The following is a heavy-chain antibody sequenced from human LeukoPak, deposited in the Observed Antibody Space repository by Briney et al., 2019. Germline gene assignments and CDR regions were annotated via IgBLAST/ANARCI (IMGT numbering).Heavy chain of an antibody. CDR1: GFTFRNCF. Sequence: GGSLGLSCAASGFTFRNCFMHWVRLAPGKGLEYVSVISYTGDETYYAASVKGRFTISRDNSKNTLYLQMGSLRPEDTAVYYCARDPSVGGFSGSELDFWGQGTLVTVSS. CDR3: ARDPSVGGFSGSELDF. CDR2: ISYTGDET. V-gene: IGHV3-64*02. D-gene: IGHD3-16*01. J-gene: IGHJ4*02.